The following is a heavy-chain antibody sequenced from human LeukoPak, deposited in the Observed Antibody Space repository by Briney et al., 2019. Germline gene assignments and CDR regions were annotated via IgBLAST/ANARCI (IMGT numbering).Heavy chain of an antibody. J-gene: IGHJ4*02. CDR2: IYYSGST. CDR1: GGSISSYY. Sequence: PSETLSLTCTVSGGSISSYYWSWIRQPPGKGLEWIGYIYYSGSTNYNPSLKSRVSISLDTSKNQLSLKLSSVTAADTAVYYCARPGSLAGWYYFDYWGQGTLVTVSS. D-gene: IGHD6-19*01. CDR3: ARPGSLAGWYYFDY. V-gene: IGHV4-59*08.